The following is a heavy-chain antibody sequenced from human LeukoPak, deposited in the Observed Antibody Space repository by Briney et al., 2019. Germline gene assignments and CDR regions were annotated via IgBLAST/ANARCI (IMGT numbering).Heavy chain of an antibody. CDR2: ISSSGSTI. J-gene: IGHJ4*02. Sequence: PGGSLRLSCAASGFTFSSYEMNWVRQAPGKGLEWVSYISSSGSTIYYADSVKGRFTISRDNAKNSLYLQMNSLRAEDTAVYYCAGEFQEYSYGAAGYWGQGALVTVSS. D-gene: IGHD5-18*01. V-gene: IGHV3-48*03. CDR3: AGEFQEYSYGAAGY. CDR1: GFTFSSYE.